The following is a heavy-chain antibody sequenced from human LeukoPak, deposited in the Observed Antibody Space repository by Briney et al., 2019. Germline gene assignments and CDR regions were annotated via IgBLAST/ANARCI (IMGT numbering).Heavy chain of an antibody. CDR3: AKDHVVRGVGSLDY. Sequence: ASVKVSCKASGYTFTGYYMHWVRQAPGQGLEWMGWINPNSGGTNYAQKFQGRVTMTRDTSISTAYMELSSLRSEDTAVYYCAKDHVVRGVGSLDYWGQGTLVTVSS. J-gene: IGHJ4*02. CDR1: GYTFTGYY. V-gene: IGHV1-2*02. D-gene: IGHD3-10*01. CDR2: INPNSGGT.